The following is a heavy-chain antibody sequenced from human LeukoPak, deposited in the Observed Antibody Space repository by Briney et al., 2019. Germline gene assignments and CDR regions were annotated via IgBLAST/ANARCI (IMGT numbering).Heavy chain of an antibody. CDR1: GFTFSSYW. Sequence: GGSLRLSCAASGFTFSSYWMSWVRQAPGKGLEWVSTISGSSGSTYYTDSVKGRFTIFRDNSKNTLYLQMNGLTAEDTAVYYCAKGSSIVGERDWGQGTLVTVSS. CDR3: AKGSSIVGERD. D-gene: IGHD1-26*01. J-gene: IGHJ4*02. CDR2: ISGSSGST. V-gene: IGHV3-23*01.